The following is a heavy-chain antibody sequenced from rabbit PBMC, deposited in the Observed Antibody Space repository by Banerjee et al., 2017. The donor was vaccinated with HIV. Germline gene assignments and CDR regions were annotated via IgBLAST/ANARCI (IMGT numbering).Heavy chain of an antibody. V-gene: IGHV1S45*01. Sequence: QEQLEESGGGLVQPEGSLTLTCTGSGFSLSNSYWICWVRQAPGKGLEWIACIYSAGSGSTVYASWAKGRFTISKTSSTTVTLQMTSLTAADTATHFCARGDGSVSAVGSATYFNLWGPGTLVTVS. CDR2: IYSAGSGST. CDR1: GFSLSNSYW. J-gene: IGHJ4*01. CDR3: ARGDGSVSAVGSATYFNL. D-gene: IGHD5-1*01.